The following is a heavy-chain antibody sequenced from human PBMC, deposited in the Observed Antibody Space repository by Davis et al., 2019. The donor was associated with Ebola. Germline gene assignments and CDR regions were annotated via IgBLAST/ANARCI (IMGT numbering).Heavy chain of an antibody. V-gene: IGHV1-18*04. CDR2: INPHNGNT. Sequence: ASVKVSCKASGYTFTSYGITWVRQAPGQGLEWMGWINPHNGNTNYAQNVQGRVTMTTDTSTSTAYMEVGSLRSDDTAVYYCTRDLWGDYSFDYWGQGTLVTVSS. J-gene: IGHJ4*02. CDR3: TRDLWGDYSFDY. CDR1: GYTFTSYG. D-gene: IGHD3-16*01.